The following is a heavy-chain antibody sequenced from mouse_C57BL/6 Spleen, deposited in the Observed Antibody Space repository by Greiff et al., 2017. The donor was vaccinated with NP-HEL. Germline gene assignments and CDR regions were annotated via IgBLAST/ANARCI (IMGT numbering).Heavy chain of an antibody. CDR3: APLITTVVPYYYAMDY. D-gene: IGHD1-1*01. J-gene: IGHJ4*01. CDR1: GYAFSSYW. CDR2: IYPGDGDT. V-gene: IGHV1-80*01. Sequence: VKLVESGAELVKPGASVKISCKASGYAFSSYWMNWVKQRPGKGLEWIGQIYPGDGDTNYNGKFKGKATLTADKSSSTAYMQLSSLTSEDSAVYFCAPLITTVVPYYYAMDYWGQGTSVTVSS.